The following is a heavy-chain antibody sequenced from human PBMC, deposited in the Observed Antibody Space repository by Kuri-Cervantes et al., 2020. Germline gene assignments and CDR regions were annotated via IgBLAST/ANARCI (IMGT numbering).Heavy chain of an antibody. CDR1: GFSLSTSGVG. V-gene: IGHV2-5*02. D-gene: IGHD3-10*01. J-gene: IGHJ4*02. Sequence: SGPTLVKPTQTLTLTCTFSGFSLSTSGVGVGWIRQPPGKALEWLALIYWDDGKRYSPSLKSRLTITKDTSKNQVVLTMTNMDPVDTATYYCARSSLYYGSGEYGYFDYWGQGTLVTVSS. CDR3: ARSSLYYGSGEYGYFDY. CDR2: IYWDDGK.